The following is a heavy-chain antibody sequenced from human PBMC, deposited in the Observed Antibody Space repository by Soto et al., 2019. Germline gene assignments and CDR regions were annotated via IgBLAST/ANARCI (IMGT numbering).Heavy chain of an antibody. J-gene: IGHJ4*02. D-gene: IGHD6-13*01. CDR2: MNPNSGNT. Sequence: QVQLVQSGAEVKKPVASVKVSCKASGYTFTSYNINWVRQATGQGREWMGWMNPNSGNTGYAQKFQGRVTMTRYTSISTAYMELSSLRSEDTAVYYCARVPREYSSSDNWGQGTLVTVSS. CDR1: GYTFTSYN. CDR3: ARVPREYSSSDN. V-gene: IGHV1-8*01.